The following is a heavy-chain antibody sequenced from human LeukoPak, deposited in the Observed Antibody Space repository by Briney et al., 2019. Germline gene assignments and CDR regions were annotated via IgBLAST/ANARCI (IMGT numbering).Heavy chain of an antibody. Sequence: SETLSLTCAVYGGSFSGYYWSWIRQPPGKGLEWIGEINHSGSTNYNPSLKSRVTISVDTSKNQSSLKLSSVTAADTAVYYCARASSLYDFWSGYRTPLDYWGQGTLVTVSS. V-gene: IGHV4-34*01. D-gene: IGHD3-3*01. CDR1: GGSFSGYY. J-gene: IGHJ4*02. CDR2: INHSGST. CDR3: ARASSLYDFWSGYRTPLDY.